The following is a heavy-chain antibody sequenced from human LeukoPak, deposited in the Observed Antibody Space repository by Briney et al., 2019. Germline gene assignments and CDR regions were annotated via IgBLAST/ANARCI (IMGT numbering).Heavy chain of an antibody. J-gene: IGHJ5*02. CDR1: GFTFSSYA. V-gene: IGHV4-59*01. D-gene: IGHD2-2*01. Sequence: PGGSLRLSCAASGFTFSSYAVSWVRQAPGKGLEWIGYIYYSGSTNYNPSLKSRVTISVDTSKNQFSLKLSSVTAADTAVYYCARDIGYCSSTSCYPRGWFDPWGQGTLVTVSS. CDR3: ARDIGYCSSTSCYPRGWFDP. CDR2: IYYSGST.